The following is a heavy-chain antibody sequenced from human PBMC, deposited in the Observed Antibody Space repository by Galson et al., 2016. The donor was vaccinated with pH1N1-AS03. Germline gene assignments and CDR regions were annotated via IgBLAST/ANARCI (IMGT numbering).Heavy chain of an antibody. J-gene: IGHJ3*02. CDR2: IDNDGRNT. D-gene: IGHD1-1*01. CDR3: ARDGMRGDAFDI. Sequence: SLRLSCAASGFIFNNHWMHWVRQPPGEGLVWVSRIDNDGRNTDYADPVKGRFIISRDNAKNTLYLEMNSLRVEDTSVYYCARDGMRGDAFDIWGQGTMVTVSP. V-gene: IGHV3-74*01. CDR1: GFIFNNHW.